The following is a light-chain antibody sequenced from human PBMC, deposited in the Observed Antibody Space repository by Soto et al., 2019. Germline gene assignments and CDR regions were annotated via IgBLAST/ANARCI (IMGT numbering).Light chain of an antibody. V-gene: IGLV2-14*03. CDR1: SRDVGAYDY. J-gene: IGLJ1*01. Sequence: QSVLTQPASVSGSPGQSITISCTGTSRDVGAYDYVSWYLQYPDKAPQLLIYYVDHRPSGVSSRFSGSKSGNTASLTTSGPQAEDEGDYYCCSYADGSIYFFGTGTKVTVL. CDR3: CSYADGSIYF. CDR2: YVD.